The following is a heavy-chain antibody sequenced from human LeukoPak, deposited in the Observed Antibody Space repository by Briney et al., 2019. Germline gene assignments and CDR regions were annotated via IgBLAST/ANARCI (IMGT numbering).Heavy chain of an antibody. CDR1: GFTFSSYS. CDR2: ISSSSSYI. Sequence: GGSLRLSCAASGFTFSSYSMNWVRQAPGKGLEWVSSISSSSSYIYYADSVKGRFTISRDNAKNPLYLQMNSLRAEDTAVYYCATGRVVVVAAYFDYWAQGTPVTVSS. J-gene: IGHJ4*02. D-gene: IGHD2-15*01. V-gene: IGHV3-21*01. CDR3: ATGRVVVVAAYFDY.